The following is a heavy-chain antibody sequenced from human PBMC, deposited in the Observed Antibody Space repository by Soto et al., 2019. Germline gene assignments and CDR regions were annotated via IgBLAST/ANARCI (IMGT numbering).Heavy chain of an antibody. V-gene: IGHV3-74*01. J-gene: IGHJ6*02. CDR3: ARGIQYRYGMDV. Sequence: EVQLVESGGTLVQPGGSLRLSCAATGFTFTNYWMHWVRQAPGKGLVWVSRINGDGSNTFYADSVKGRLTISRDNAENTVCLQMNSLRAEDTAVYYCARGIQYRYGMDVWGQGTTVTVSS. D-gene: IGHD3-16*02. CDR2: INGDGSNT. CDR1: GFTFTNYW.